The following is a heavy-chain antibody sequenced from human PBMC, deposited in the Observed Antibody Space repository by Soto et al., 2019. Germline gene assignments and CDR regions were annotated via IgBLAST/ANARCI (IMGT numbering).Heavy chain of an antibody. J-gene: IGHJ4*02. CDR2: ISYDGSNK. CDR3: AKAQSVLRFLEWLSNFDY. D-gene: IGHD3-3*01. V-gene: IGHV3-30*18. Sequence: GGSLRLSCAASGFTFGSYGMHWVRQAPGKGLEWVAVISYDGSNKYYADSVKGRFTISRDNSKNTLYLQMNSLRAEDTAVYYCAKAQSVLRFLEWLSNFDYWGQGTLVTVSS. CDR1: GFTFGSYG.